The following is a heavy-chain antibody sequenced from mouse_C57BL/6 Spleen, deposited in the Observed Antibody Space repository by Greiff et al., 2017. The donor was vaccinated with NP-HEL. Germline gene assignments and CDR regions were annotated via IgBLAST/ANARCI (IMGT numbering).Heavy chain of an antibody. CDR2: IDPETGGT. V-gene: IGHV1-15*01. Sequence: LVESGAELVRPGASVTLSCKASGYTFTDYEMHWVKQTPVHGLEWIGAIDPETGGTAYNQKFKGKAILTADKSSSAAYMELRSLTSEDSAVYYCTREGAYYSNYGYFDVWGTGTTVTVSS. D-gene: IGHD2-5*01. CDR1: GYTFTDYE. J-gene: IGHJ1*03. CDR3: TREGAYYSNYGYFDV.